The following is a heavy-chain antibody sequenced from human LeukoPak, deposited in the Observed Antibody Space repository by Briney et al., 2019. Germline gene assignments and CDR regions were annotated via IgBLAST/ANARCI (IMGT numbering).Heavy chain of an antibody. V-gene: IGHV3-73*01. J-gene: IGHJ4*02. Sequence: GGSLRLSCAASGFTFSGSAMHWVRQASGKGLEWVGRIRSKANSYATAYAASVKGRFTISRDDSKNTAYLQMNSLKTEDTAVYYCARDLAVAGTLFDYWGQGTLVTVSS. CDR3: ARDLAVAGTLFDY. CDR1: GFTFSGSA. CDR2: IRSKANSYAT. D-gene: IGHD6-19*01.